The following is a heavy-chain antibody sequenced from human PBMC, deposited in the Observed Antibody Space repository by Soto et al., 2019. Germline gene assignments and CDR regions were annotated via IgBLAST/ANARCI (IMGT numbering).Heavy chain of an antibody. CDR1: GHTFTSYG. V-gene: IGHV1-18*04. J-gene: IGHJ3*02. D-gene: IGHD6-19*01. Sequence: ASVKVSCKASGHTFTSYGISWVRQAPGQGLEWMGWIGAYNGNTNYAQKLQGRVTMTTDTSTSTAYMELRSLRSDDTAVYYCARDARPYSSGWYDAFDIWGQGTMVTVS. CDR3: ARDARPYSSGWYDAFDI. CDR2: IGAYNGNT.